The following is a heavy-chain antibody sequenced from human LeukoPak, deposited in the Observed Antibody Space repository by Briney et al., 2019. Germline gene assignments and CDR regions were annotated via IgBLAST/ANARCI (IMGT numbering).Heavy chain of an antibody. V-gene: IGHV1-2*02. D-gene: IGHD6-13*01. Sequence: ASVTVSCKASGYTFTGYYMHWVRQAPGQGLEWMGWINPNSGGTNYAQKFQGRVTMTRDTSISTAYMELSRLRSDDTAVYYCARVKSMYSSSWASIGYWGQGNLVTVSS. CDR2: INPNSGGT. CDR3: ARVKSMYSSSWASIGY. CDR1: GYTFTGYY. J-gene: IGHJ4*02.